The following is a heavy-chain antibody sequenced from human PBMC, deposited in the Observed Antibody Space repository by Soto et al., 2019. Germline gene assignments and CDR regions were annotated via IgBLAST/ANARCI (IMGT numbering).Heavy chain of an antibody. D-gene: IGHD5-12*01. CDR2: ISGSGGST. V-gene: IGHV3-23*01. J-gene: IGHJ4*02. CDR3: AKDPAPDIVATITGGPYFDY. CDR1: GFHFSSYS. Sequence: GGSLRLSCAASGFHFSSYSMSWVRQDPGKGLEWVSAISGSGGSTYYADSVKGRFTISRDNSKNTLYLQMNSLRAEDTAVYYCAKDPAPDIVATITGGPYFDYWGQGTLVTVSS.